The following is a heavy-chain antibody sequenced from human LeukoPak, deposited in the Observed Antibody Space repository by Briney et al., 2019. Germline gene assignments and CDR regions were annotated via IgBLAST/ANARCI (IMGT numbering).Heavy chain of an antibody. V-gene: IGHV1-69*06. J-gene: IGHJ4*02. Sequence: SVKVSCKASGCTFSSYDISWVRQAPGQGLEWRGGIIHIFGTANYAQKFQGRVTISADKSTSKAYMELSSLRAEDTAVYYCASGRTDIVVVPATLRNYFFDYWGQGTLVTVSS. CDR3: ASGRTDIVVVPATLRNYFFDY. CDR2: IIHIFGTA. D-gene: IGHD2-2*01. CDR1: GCTFSSYD.